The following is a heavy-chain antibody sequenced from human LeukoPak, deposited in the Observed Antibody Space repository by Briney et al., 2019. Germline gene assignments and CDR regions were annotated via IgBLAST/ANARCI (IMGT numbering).Heavy chain of an antibody. J-gene: IGHJ4*02. V-gene: IGHV3-23*01. Sequence: GGSLRLSCAASGFTFSSYAMSWVHQAPGKGLEWVSTISGSGGSTYYADSVRGRFTISRDNSKNTLYLQMNSLRAEDTAIYHCAKGRYSGTTCYFDYWGQGTLVTVSS. CDR3: AKGRYSGTTCYFDY. CDR1: GFTFSSYA. CDR2: ISGSGGST. D-gene: IGHD5-12*01.